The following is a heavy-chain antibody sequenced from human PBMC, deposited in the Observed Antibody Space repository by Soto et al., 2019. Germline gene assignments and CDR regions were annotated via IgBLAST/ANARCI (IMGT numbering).Heavy chain of an antibody. Sequence: SVKVSCKASGGTFSSYAISWVRQAPGQGLEWMGGIIPIFGTANYAQKFQGRVTITADESTSTAYMELSSLRSEDTAVYYCARDPGATYYDSSGYNRHAFDIWGQGTMVTVSS. CDR2: IIPIFGTA. CDR3: ARDPGATYYDSSGYNRHAFDI. J-gene: IGHJ3*02. D-gene: IGHD3-22*01. V-gene: IGHV1-69*13. CDR1: GGTFSSYA.